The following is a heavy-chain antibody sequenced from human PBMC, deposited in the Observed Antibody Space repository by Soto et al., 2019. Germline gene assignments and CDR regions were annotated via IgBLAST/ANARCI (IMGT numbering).Heavy chain of an antibody. J-gene: IGHJ4*02. CDR3: ATSLRYDSSGYLN. V-gene: IGHV4-4*02. CDR2: IYHSGST. Sequence: SETLSLTCAVSGGSISSSNWWSWVRQPPGKGLEWIGEIYHSGSTNYNPSLKSRVTISVDKSKNQFSLKLSSVTAADTAVYYCATSLRYDSSGYLNWGQGTLVTVSS. D-gene: IGHD3-22*01. CDR1: GGSISSSNW.